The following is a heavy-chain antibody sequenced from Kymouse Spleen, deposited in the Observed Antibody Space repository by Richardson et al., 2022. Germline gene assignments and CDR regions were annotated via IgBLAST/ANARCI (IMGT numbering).Heavy chain of an antibody. D-gene: IGHD4-17*01. CDR1: GGSFSGYY. J-gene: IGHJ5*02. Sequence: QVQLQQWGAGLLKPSETLSLTCAVYGGSFSGYYWSWIRQPPGKGLEWIGEINHSGSTNYNPSLKSRVTISVDTSKNQFSLKLSSVTAADTAVYYCARVGYGDYVGNWFDPWGQGTLVTVSS. V-gene: IGHV4-34*01. CDR2: INHSGST. CDR3: ARVGYGDYVGNWFDP.